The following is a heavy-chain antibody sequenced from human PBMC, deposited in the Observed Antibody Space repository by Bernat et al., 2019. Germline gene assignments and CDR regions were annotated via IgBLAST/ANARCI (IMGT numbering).Heavy chain of an antibody. CDR3: ARPRGDYYYYYMDV. V-gene: IGHV4-39*01. Sequence: QLQLQESGPGLVKPSETLSLTCIVSGGSISSRTYNWGWIRQPPGKGLEWIGNIYYSGSTYYNPSLKSRVTISVDTSKNQFSLNLSSVTAADTAAYYCARPRGDYYYYYMDVWGKGTTVTVSS. D-gene: IGHD1-26*01. CDR2: IYYSGST. J-gene: IGHJ6*03. CDR1: GGSISSRTYN.